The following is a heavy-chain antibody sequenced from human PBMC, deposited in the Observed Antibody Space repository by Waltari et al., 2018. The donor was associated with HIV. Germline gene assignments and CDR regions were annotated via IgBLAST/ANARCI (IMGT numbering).Heavy chain of an antibody. V-gene: IGHV3-7*01. CDR3: ATSRSFDY. J-gene: IGHJ4*02. Sequence: EVQLVESGGGLVQPGGSLRLSCAASGFTFSSYWMTWVRQAPGKGLEWVANIKQDGSEKYDVDSVKGRFTISRDNAKNSVFLQMNSLRAEDTAVYYCATSRSFDYWGQGTLVTVSS. D-gene: IGHD4-17*01. CDR2: IKQDGSEK. CDR1: GFTFSSYW.